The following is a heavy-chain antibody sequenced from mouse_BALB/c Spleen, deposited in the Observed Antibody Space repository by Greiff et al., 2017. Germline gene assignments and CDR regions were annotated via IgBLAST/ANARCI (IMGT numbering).Heavy chain of an antibody. V-gene: IGHV3-2*02. CDR2: ISYSGST. J-gene: IGHJ1*01. CDR1: GYSITSDYA. CDR3: ARRGNYYGPYWYFDV. D-gene: IGHD1-2*01. Sequence: EVQLQESGPGLVKPSQSLSLTCTVTGYSITSDYAWNWIRQFPGNKLEWMGYISYSGSTSYNPSLKSRISITRDTSKNQFFLQLNSVTTEDTATYYCARRGNYYGPYWYFDVWGAGTTVTVSS.